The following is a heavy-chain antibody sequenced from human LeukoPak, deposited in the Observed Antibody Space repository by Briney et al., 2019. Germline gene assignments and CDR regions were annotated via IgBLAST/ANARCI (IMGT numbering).Heavy chain of an antibody. V-gene: IGHV3-30*02. CDR2: IRYDGSNK. CDR3: ASLGRPYFDY. CDR1: GFTFSSYG. Sequence: PGGSLRLSCAASGFTFSSYGMHWVRQAPGKGLEWVAFIRYDGSNKYYADSVKGRSTISRDNSKNTLYLQMNSLRAEDTAVYYCASLGRPYFDYWGQGTLVTVSS. J-gene: IGHJ4*02.